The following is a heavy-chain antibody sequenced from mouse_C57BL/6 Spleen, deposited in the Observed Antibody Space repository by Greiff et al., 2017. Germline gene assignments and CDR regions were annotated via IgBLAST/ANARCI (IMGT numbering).Heavy chain of an antibody. J-gene: IGHJ1*03. Sequence: VQLQQSGAELAIPGASVKLSCKASGYTFTSYWMHWVKQRPGQGLEWIGYINPSSGYTKYNQKFKDKATLTADKSSSTAYMQQSNLTYEDSAVLYCEPVYGSCYVYYGVWGTRTTVTGSS. D-gene: IGHD1-1*01. CDR2: INPSSGYT. CDR3: EPVYGSCYVYYGV. CDR1: GYTFTSYW. V-gene: IGHV1-7*01.